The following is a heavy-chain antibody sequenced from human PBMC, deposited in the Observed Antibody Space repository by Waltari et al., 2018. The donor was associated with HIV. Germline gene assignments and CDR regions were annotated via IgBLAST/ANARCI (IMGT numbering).Heavy chain of an antibody. D-gene: IGHD6-19*01. J-gene: IGHJ4*02. V-gene: IGHV1-2*02. CDR2: INPNSGGT. Sequence: QVQLVQSGAEVKKPGASVKVSCKASGYTFTGYYMYWVRQAPGQGLEWMGWINPNSGGTNTTQKFQGRVTMTGDTSISTAYMELSRLRSDDTAVYYCARGPSTLGIAVAGASFDDWGQGTLVAVSS. CDR3: ARGPSTLGIAVAGASFDD. CDR1: GYTFTGYY.